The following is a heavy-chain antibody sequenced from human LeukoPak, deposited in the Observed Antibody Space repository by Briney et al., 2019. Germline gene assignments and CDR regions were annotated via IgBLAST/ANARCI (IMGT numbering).Heavy chain of an antibody. V-gene: IGHV4-34*01. J-gene: IGHJ4*02. CDR3: AHIAVAGYYFDY. CDR1: GGSFSGYY. CDR2: INHSGST. D-gene: IGHD6-19*01. Sequence: PSETLSLTCAVYGGSFSGYYWSWIRQPPGKGLEWIGEINHSGSTNYNPSLKSRVTMSVDTSKNQFSLKLSSVTAADTAVYYCAHIAVAGYYFDYWGQGTLVTVSS.